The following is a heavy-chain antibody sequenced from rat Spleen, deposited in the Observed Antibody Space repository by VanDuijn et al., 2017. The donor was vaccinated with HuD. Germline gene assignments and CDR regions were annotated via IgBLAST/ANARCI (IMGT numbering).Heavy chain of an antibody. D-gene: IGHD1-12*02. V-gene: IGHV5S10*01. J-gene: IGHJ2*01. CDR1: GFTFSTFP. Sequence: EVQLVESGGGLVQPGRSLKLSCAASGFTFSTFPMAWVRQAPKKGLEWVAAIVDDGSNTFYRDSVKGRFTISRDNAKSTLYLQLDSLRSEDTATYYCATDTFYDGTYYPGGFDYWGQGVMVTVSS. CDR3: ATDTFYDGTYYPGGFDY. CDR2: IVDDGSNT.